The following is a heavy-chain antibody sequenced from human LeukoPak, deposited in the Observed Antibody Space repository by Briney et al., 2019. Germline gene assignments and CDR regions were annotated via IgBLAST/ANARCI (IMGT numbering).Heavy chain of an antibody. D-gene: IGHD1-14*01. CDR2: LNGDGRT. CDR3: VRENNGIDY. Sequence: QPGGSLRHSCAVSGFSISKYWMDWVRQAPGKGPVWVSHLNGDGRTAYADSVKGRFTISRDNAKNALYLQMDSLRAEDTAVYYCVRENNGIDYWGQGTLVTVSS. V-gene: IGHV3-74*03. J-gene: IGHJ4*02. CDR1: GFSISKYW.